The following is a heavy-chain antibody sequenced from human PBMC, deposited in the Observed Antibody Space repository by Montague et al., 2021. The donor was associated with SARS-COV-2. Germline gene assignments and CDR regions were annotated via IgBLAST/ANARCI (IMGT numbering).Heavy chain of an antibody. D-gene: IGHD1-1*01. V-gene: IGHV4-39*01. Sequence: SETLSLTCIVSGGSITSSTYYWGWLRQPPGKGLEWIGTIYYRGGSWYDPSLRSRVTISVDTSRNQFSLKLTSVTAADMGLYYCARRVTSGAFDLWGQGTMVTVSS. CDR2: IYYRGGS. CDR1: GGSITSSTYY. CDR3: ARRVTSGAFDL. J-gene: IGHJ3*01.